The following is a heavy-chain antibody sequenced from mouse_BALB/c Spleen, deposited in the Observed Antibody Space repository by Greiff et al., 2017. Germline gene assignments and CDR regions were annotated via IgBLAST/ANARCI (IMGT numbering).Heavy chain of an antibody. Sequence: EVKVVESGGGLVQPGGSRKLSCAASGFTFSSFGMHWVRQAPEKGLEWVAYISSGSSTIYYADTVKGRFTISRDNPKNTPFLQMTSLRSEDTAMYYCARGRGSYYFDYWGQGTTLTVSS. J-gene: IGHJ2*01. V-gene: IGHV5-17*02. CDR1: GFTFSSFG. D-gene: IGHD3-2*02. CDR3: ARGRGSYYFDY. CDR2: ISSGSSTI.